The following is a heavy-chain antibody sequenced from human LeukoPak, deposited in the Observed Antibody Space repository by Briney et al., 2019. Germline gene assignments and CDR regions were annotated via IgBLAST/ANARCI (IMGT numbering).Heavy chain of an antibody. CDR3: ARGNYGDYSYYYYYMDV. Sequence: SETLSLTCAVYGGSFSGYYWSWIRQPPGKGLEWIGEINHSGSTNYNPSLKSRVTISVDTSKNQFSLKLSSVTAADTAVYYCARGNYGDYSYYYYYMDVWGKGTTVTVSS. V-gene: IGHV4-34*01. CDR1: GGSFSGYY. D-gene: IGHD4-17*01. CDR2: INHSGST. J-gene: IGHJ6*03.